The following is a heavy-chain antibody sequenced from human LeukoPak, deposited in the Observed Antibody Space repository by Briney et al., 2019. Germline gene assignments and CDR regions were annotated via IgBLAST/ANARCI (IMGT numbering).Heavy chain of an antibody. CDR1: GFTFSFYG. D-gene: IGHD4-23*01. V-gene: IGHV3-30*18. J-gene: IGHJ3*02. CDR3: AKDLNDYGGKEVPGAFDI. CDR2: ISYDGRNK. Sequence: GGSLRLSCAASGFTFSFYGMHWVRQAPGKGLEWVAVISYDGRNKYYADSVKGRFTISRDNSMNTLYLQMNSLTAEDTAVYYCAKDLNDYGGKEVPGAFDIWGQGTMVTVSS.